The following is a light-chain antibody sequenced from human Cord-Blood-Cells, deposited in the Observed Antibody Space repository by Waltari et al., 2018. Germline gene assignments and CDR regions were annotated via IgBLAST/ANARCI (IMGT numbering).Light chain of an antibody. Sequence: QSALTQPASVSGSPGQSITISCTGTSSDVGSYNLVPWYQQHPGKAPKLMIYEGSKRPAAVSKRFSGSKAGNTAFLSISGLQAEDEADYYCCSYAGSSTWVFGGGTKLTVL. CDR2: EGS. J-gene: IGLJ3*02. CDR1: SSDVGSYNL. V-gene: IGLV2-23*01. CDR3: CSYAGSSTWV.